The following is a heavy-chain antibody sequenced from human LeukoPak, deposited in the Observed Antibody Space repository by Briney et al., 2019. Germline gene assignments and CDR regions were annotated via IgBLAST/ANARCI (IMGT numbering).Heavy chain of an antibody. CDR3: ARGGRSNWFDP. Sequence: SETLSLTCTVSGGSISSYYWSWIRQPTGKGLEWVGYIYYSGSTKYNPSLKSRVTISVDTSKNQFSLRLSSVTAADTAVYYCARGGRSNWFDPWGQGTLVTVSS. J-gene: IGHJ5*02. V-gene: IGHV4-59*01. D-gene: IGHD3-16*01. CDR1: GGSISSYY. CDR2: IYYSGST.